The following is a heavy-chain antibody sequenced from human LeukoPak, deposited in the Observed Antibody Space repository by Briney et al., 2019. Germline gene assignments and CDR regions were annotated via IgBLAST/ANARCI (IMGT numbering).Heavy chain of an antibody. CDR1: GFTFSSYS. V-gene: IGHV3-48*04. CDR3: ARVGLDYYMDV. CDR2: ISSSGSTI. Sequence: QAGGSLRLSCAASGFTFSSYSMNWVRQAPGKGLEWVSYISSSGSTIYYADSVKGRFTISRDNAKNSLYLQMNSLRAEDTAVYYCARVGLDYYMDVWGKGTTVTISS. J-gene: IGHJ6*03.